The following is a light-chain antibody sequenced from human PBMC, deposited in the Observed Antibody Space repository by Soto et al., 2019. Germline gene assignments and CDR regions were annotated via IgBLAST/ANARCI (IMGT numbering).Light chain of an antibody. CDR1: QSVSSY. CDR3: QQYGSSPTWA. Sequence: MVVTQSRATLSLSPGERATLSCRASQSVSSYLAWYQQKPGQAPRLLIYGASTRATGIPDRFSGSGSGTDFTLTISRLEPEDSAVYYCQQYGSSPTWAFGQGTKVDIK. J-gene: IGKJ1*01. V-gene: IGKV3-20*01. CDR2: GAS.